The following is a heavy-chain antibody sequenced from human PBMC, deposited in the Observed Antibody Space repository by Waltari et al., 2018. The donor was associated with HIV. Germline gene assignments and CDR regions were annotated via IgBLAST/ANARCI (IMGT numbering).Heavy chain of an antibody. D-gene: IGHD3-16*01. CDR2: ISRGGST. Sequence: QVQLQQWATGLLNPSEPLSLTCAVYGESFIAYHREPYPSFSDYCWTWFRQPPGRGLEWIGEISRGGSTNYNPSLKRPVSMSIDTSKKQFSLKLRSVTAADTAVYYCARGVGPDHIWANYPDFWGQGSLVVVSP. CDR3: ARGVGPDHIWANYPDF. CDR1: GESFIAYHREPYPSFSDYC. J-gene: IGHJ4*02. V-gene: IGHV4-34*01.